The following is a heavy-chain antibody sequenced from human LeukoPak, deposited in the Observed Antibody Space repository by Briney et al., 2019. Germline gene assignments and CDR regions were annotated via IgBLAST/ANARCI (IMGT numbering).Heavy chain of an antibody. CDR1: GFTFSNYA. V-gene: IGHV3-23*01. Sequence: PGGSLRLSCAASGFTFSNYAMSWVRQAPGKGLEWVSAISGSGGSTYYADSVKGRFTISRDNSKNTLYLQMNSLRAEDTAVYYCARGSSIVVRPFDYWGPGTLVTVSS. D-gene: IGHD6-6*01. CDR2: ISGSGGST. J-gene: IGHJ4*02. CDR3: ARGSSIVVRPFDY.